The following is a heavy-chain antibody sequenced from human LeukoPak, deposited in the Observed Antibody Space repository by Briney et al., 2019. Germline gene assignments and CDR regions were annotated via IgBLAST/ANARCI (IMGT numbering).Heavy chain of an antibody. J-gene: IGHJ6*03. D-gene: IGHD3-10*01. Sequence: PGGSLTLSCAASGLTFSSYCMHWVRQAPGKGLEWVAFIRYDGSNKYHAAFVKGRFTISRDNAKNSLYLEMNSLRAEDTAVYYCARADDYYGSGSYIYYYYYYMDVWGKGTAVTVSS. CDR2: IRYDGSNK. V-gene: IGHV3-30*02. CDR3: ARADDYYGSGSYIYYYYYYMDV. CDR1: GLTFSSYC.